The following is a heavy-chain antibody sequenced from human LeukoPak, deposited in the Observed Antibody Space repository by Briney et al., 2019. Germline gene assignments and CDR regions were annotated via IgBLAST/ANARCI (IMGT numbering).Heavy chain of an antibody. J-gene: IGHJ3*02. Sequence: GGTLRLSCEASGFIFSHYGMNWVRQAPGKGLEWVSGIRSSGDITYYADSVKGRFTISRDNPKKSLYLQMNSLRAEDTAVYYCARVSILIVPYYAFDIWGQGAMVTVSS. D-gene: IGHD2/OR15-2a*01. CDR2: IRSSGDIT. V-gene: IGHV3-21*01. CDR1: GFIFSHYG. CDR3: ARVSILIVPYYAFDI.